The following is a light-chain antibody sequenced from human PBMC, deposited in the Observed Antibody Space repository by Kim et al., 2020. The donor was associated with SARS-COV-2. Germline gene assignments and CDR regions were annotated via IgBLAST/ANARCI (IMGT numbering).Light chain of an antibody. J-gene: IGKJ2*01. Sequence: DIQMTQSPSTLSASVGDRVTITCRASQSISSWLAWYQQKPGKAPKLLIYKASSLESGVPSRFSGSGSGTEFTLTISSLQPDDFATYYRQKYNSYSYTLGQGQNLEL. CDR1: QSISSW. CDR2: KAS. V-gene: IGKV1-5*03. CDR3: QKYNSYSYT.